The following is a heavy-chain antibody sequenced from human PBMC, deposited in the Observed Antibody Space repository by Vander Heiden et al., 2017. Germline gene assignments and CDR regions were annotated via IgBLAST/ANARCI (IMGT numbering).Heavy chain of an antibody. CDR1: GYTFTSYY. CDR2: INPSGGTT. Sequence: QVPLVQSGAEVKNPGASVKVSCKAYGYTFTSYYMYWVRQAPGQGLEWKGIINPSGGTTNYAQKFQGRVTMTRDTSTSTVYMELSSLRSEDTAMYYCARDTVLSGYVTRDYWGQGTLVTVSS. CDR3: ARDTVLSGYVTRDY. D-gene: IGHD5-12*01. J-gene: IGHJ4*02. V-gene: IGHV1-46*01.